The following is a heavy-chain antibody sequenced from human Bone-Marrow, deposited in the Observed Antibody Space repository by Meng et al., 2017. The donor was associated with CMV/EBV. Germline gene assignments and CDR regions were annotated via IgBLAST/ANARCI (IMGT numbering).Heavy chain of an antibody. J-gene: IGHJ3*02. D-gene: IGHD1-26*01. V-gene: IGHV1-2*02. Sequence: ASVKVSCKASGYTFTGYYMHWVRQVPGQGLEWMGWINPNSGGTNYAQKFQGRVTMTRDTSISTAYMELSRLRSDDTAVYYCARGKLGGRGAFDIWGQGTMVTVSS. CDR3: ARGKLGGRGAFDI. CDR2: INPNSGGT. CDR1: GYTFTGYY.